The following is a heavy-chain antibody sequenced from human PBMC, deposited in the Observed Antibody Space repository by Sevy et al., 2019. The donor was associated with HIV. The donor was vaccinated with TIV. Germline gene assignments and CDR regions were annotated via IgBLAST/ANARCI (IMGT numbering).Heavy chain of an antibody. J-gene: IGHJ6*03. CDR3: ARDAGYYDSSGYYFQRYYYSYMDV. Sequence: ASVKVSCKASGYTFTSYAMHWVRQAPGQRLEWMGWINAGNGNTKYSQKFQGRVTITRDTSARTAYMELSSLRSEDTAVYYCARDAGYYDSSGYYFQRYYYSYMDVWGKGTTVTVSS. D-gene: IGHD3-22*01. CDR1: GYTFTSYA. CDR2: INAGNGNT. V-gene: IGHV1-3*01.